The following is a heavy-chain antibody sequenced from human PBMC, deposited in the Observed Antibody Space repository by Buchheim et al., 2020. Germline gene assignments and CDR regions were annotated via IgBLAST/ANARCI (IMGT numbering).Heavy chain of an antibody. CDR1: GFTFSNAW. Sequence: EVQLVESGGGLVKPGGSLRLSCAGSGFTFSNAWMSWVRQAPGKGLEWVGRIKSNSDDGPIEYAAPVKGRFTIPRDESKSTVYLQMNSLKSEDTAVYYCSNRGPDFWGQGTL. J-gene: IGHJ4*02. CDR2: IKSNSDDGPI. V-gene: IGHV3-15*01. CDR3: SNRGPDF.